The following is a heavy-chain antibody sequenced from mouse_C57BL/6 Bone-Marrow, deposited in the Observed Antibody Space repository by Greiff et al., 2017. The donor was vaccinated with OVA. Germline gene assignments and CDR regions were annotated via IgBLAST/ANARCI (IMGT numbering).Heavy chain of an antibody. CDR2: IYPGDGDT. CDR3: ARHEDGYYASYFDY. CDR1: GYAFSSSW. V-gene: IGHV1-82*01. J-gene: IGHJ2*01. Sequence: QVQLQQSGPELVKPGASVKISCKASGYAFSSSWMNWVKQRPGKGLEWIGRIYPGDGDTNYNGKFKGKATLTADKSSRTAYLQLRSLTSEDSAVYFCARHEDGYYASYFDYWGQGTTLTVSS. D-gene: IGHD2-3*01.